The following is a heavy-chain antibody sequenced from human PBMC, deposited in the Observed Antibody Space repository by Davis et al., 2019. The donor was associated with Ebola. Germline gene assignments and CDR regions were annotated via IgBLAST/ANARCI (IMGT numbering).Heavy chain of an antibody. CDR1: GFTFSSYA. D-gene: IGHD6-19*01. CDR3: ASSIIAVAGNDAFDI. Sequence: GESLKISCAASGFTFSSYAMHWVRQAPGKGLEWVAVISYDGSNKYYADSVKGRFTISRDNSKNTLYLQMNSLRAEDTAVYYCASSIIAVAGNDAFDIWGQGTMVTISS. V-gene: IGHV3-30-3*01. CDR2: ISYDGSNK. J-gene: IGHJ3*02.